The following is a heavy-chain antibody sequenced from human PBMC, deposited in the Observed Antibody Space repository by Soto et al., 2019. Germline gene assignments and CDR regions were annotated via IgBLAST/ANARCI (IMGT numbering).Heavy chain of an antibody. J-gene: IGHJ5*02. D-gene: IGHD6-13*01. CDR1: GYTFTSYA. Sequence: ASVKVSCKASGYTFTSYAMHWVRQAPGQRLEWMGWINAGNGSTKYSQKFQGRVTITRDTSASTAYMELSSLRSEDTAVYYCARVGIAAAGAFDPWGQGTLVTVSS. CDR2: INAGNGST. CDR3: ARVGIAAAGAFDP. V-gene: IGHV1-3*01.